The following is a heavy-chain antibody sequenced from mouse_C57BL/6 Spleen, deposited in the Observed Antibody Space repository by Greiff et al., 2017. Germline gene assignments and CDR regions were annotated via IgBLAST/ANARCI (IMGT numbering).Heavy chain of an antibody. CDR2: IYPGSGST. CDR1: GYTFASYW. Sequence: QVQLQQPGAELVKPGASVKMSCKASGYTFASYWITWVKQRPGQGLEWIGDIYPGSGSTNYNEKFKSKATLTVDTSSSTAYMQLSSLTSEDSAVYYCARDWDVDFDVWGTGTTVTVSS. V-gene: IGHV1-55*01. J-gene: IGHJ1*03. D-gene: IGHD4-1*01. CDR3: ARDWDVDFDV.